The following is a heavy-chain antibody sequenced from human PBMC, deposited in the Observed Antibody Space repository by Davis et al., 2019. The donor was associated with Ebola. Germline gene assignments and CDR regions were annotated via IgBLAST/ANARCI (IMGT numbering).Heavy chain of an antibody. V-gene: IGHV1-18*01. Sequence: ASVTVSCKASGYTFTSYGISWVRQAPGQGLEWMGWISAYNGNTNYAQKLQGIVTMTTDTSTSTAYMELRSLRSDDTAVYYCAREFLTTWFDPWGQGTLVTVSS. J-gene: IGHJ5*02. CDR3: AREFLTTWFDP. CDR1: GYTFTSYG. CDR2: ISAYNGNT. D-gene: IGHD4-11*01.